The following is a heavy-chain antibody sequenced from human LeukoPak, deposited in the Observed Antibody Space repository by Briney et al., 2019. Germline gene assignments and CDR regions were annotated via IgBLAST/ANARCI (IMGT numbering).Heavy chain of an antibody. CDR1: GGSFSDYY. CDR2: INHSGTT. J-gene: IGHJ6*03. CDR3: ARGEGTLAGRRWPYYFYYYMDV. V-gene: IGHV4-34*01. Sequence: PSETLSLTCVVYGGSFSDYYWSWVRQPPGKGLEWIGEINHSGTTKYNPSLKSRLTTSIHTSNNQFSLNLNSVTAADTAVYYCARGEGTLAGRRWPYYFYYYMDVWGKGTTVTISS. D-gene: IGHD6-19*01.